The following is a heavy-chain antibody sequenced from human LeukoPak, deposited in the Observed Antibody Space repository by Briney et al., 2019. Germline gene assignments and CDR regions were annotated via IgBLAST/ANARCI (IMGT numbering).Heavy chain of an antibody. CDR1: GFAFSSYA. CDR2: ISGSGGST. CDR3: AKTPVAAAKYNWFDP. V-gene: IGHV3-23*01. J-gene: IGHJ5*02. D-gene: IGHD6-13*01. Sequence: GGSLRLSCAASGFAFSSYAMSWVRQAPGKGLEWVSAISGSGGSTYYADSVKGRFTISRDNSKNTLYLQMNSLRAEDTAVYYCAKTPVAAAKYNWFDPWGQGTLVTVSS.